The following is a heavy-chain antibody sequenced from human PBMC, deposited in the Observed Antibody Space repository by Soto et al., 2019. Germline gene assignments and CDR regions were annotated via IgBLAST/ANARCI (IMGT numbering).Heavy chain of an antibody. Sequence: SGPTLVNPTQTLTLTCAFSGFSLSTSGVGVGWIRQPPGKALEWLALIYWNDDKRYSPSLQSRLTITKDTSKNQVVLTMTNMDPVDTATYYCAHRTYYYDSSGYYYAYWGQGTLVTVSS. CDR2: IYWNDDK. CDR3: AHRTYYYDSSGYYYAY. CDR1: GFSLSTSGVG. D-gene: IGHD3-22*01. J-gene: IGHJ4*02. V-gene: IGHV2-5*01.